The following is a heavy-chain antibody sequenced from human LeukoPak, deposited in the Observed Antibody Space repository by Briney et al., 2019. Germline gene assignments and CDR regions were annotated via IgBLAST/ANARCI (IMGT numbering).Heavy chain of an antibody. V-gene: IGHV4-59*01. CDR1: GGSMRSNY. CDR3: VKDDGRWFDP. CDR2: IYYSGST. J-gene: IGHJ5*02. Sequence: SETLSLTCTVSGGSMRSNYWSLIRQPPGEGLEWIGNIYYSGSTNYNPSLKSRVTISIDPSKNQFSLKLSSVTAADTAIYYCVKDDGRWFDPWGQGTLVIVSS. D-gene: IGHD1-26*01.